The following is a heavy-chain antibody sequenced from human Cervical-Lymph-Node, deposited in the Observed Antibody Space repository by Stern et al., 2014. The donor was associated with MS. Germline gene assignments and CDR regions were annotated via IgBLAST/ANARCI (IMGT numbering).Heavy chain of an antibody. V-gene: IGHV3-15*01. D-gene: IGHD2-2*01. J-gene: IGHJ6*02. CDR3: TRDVVVVPGAVFYYGLDV. CDR2: IKSKTDGGAT. Sequence: EVQLVESGGDLVKPGGSLRLSCAASGINFSDAWMSWVRQAPGKGLEWVGRIKSKTDGGATGYAAPVKGRFTISRDDSKNMLYLQMNSLKTEDTGLYYCTRDVVVVPGAVFYYGLDVWGLGTTVTVSS. CDR1: GINFSDAW.